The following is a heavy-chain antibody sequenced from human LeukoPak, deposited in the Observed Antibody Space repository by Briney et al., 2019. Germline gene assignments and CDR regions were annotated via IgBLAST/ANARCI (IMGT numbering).Heavy chain of an antibody. D-gene: IGHD2-2*02. CDR1: GFTFSSYG. Sequence: PGGSLRLSCAASGFTFSSYGMHRVRQAPGKGLEWVAFIRYDGSNKYYADSVKGRFTISRDNSKNTLYLQMNSLRAEDTAVYYCAKVKYCSSTSCYRSPPDYWGQGTLVTVSS. CDR3: AKVKYCSSTSCYRSPPDY. CDR2: IRYDGSNK. J-gene: IGHJ4*02. V-gene: IGHV3-30*02.